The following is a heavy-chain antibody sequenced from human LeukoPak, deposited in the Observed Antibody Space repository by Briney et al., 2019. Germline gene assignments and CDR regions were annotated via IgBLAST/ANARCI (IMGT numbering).Heavy chain of an antibody. CDR3: ARNGESDWGGDCYGYYYYGMDV. J-gene: IGHJ6*04. D-gene: IGHD2-21*02. CDR1: GGSISSYY. V-gene: IGHV4-59*01. Sequence: SETLSLTCTVSGGSISSYYWSWIRQPPGKGLEWIGYIYYSGSTNYNPSLKSRVTISVDTSKNQFSLKLSSVTAADTAVYYCARNGESDWGGDCYGYYYYGMDVWGKGTTVTVSS. CDR2: IYYSGST.